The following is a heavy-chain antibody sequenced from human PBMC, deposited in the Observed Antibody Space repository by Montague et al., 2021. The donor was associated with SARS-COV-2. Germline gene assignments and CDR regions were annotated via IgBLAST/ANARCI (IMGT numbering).Heavy chain of an antibody. V-gene: IGHV6-1*01. J-gene: IGHJ4*02. D-gene: IGHD1-26*01. Sequence: CAISGDSVSRNSAAWNWIRQSPSRGLEWLGRTYYRSKWYNDYAVSVKSRITINPDTSKNQISLQLNSVTPEDAAAYYCARTSASSDYWGQGTLVTVSS. CDR3: ARTSASSDY. CDR2: TYYRSKWYN. CDR1: GDSVSRNSAA.